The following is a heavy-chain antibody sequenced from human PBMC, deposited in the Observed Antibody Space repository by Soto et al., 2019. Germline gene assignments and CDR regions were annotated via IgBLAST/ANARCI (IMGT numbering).Heavy chain of an antibody. J-gene: IGHJ4*02. CDR2: ISGSGGST. V-gene: IGHV3-23*01. Sequence: AGGSLRLSCAASGFTFSSYAMSWVRQAPGKGLEWVSAISGSGGSTYYADTVKGRFTISRDNSKTTLYLQMNSLSAEETAVYSCAKARSAYLDYWRERSLVTVS. CDR3: AKARSAYLDY. CDR1: GFTFSSYA.